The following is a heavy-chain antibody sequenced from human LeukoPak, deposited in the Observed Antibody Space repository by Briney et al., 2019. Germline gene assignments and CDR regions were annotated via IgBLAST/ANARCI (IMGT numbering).Heavy chain of an antibody. CDR2: ISSSSSYI. V-gene: IGHV3-21*04. CDR1: GFTFISYS. J-gene: IGHJ6*03. CDR3: AKGGERGPKYYMEV. Sequence: GGSLRLPWAASGFTFISYSMNWVRQAPGKGPGWVSSISSSSSYICYAESVKGRFPISRDNAKTSSYLQMNSMRTYATALYYCAKGGERGPKYYMEVRGKGTTVTVSS.